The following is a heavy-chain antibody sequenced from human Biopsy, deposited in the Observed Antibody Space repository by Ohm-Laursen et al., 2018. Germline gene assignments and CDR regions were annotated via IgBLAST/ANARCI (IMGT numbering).Heavy chain of an antibody. V-gene: IGHV1-24*01. CDR3: AADINVWNVNY. CDR1: GYAVTEFS. CDR2: FAPENGKT. D-gene: IGHD1-1*01. Sequence: SSVKVSCNVSGYAVTEFSMHWVRQAPGKGLEWMGGFAPENGKTIYAQKFQGRVTMTEDTSTDTAYMELSSPRSEDTAVYYCAADINVWNVNYWGQGTQVTVSS. J-gene: IGHJ4*02.